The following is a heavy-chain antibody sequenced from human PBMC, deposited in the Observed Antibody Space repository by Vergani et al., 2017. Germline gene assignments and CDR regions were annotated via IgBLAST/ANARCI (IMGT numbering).Heavy chain of an antibody. D-gene: IGHD6-19*01. CDR1: GYTLTELS. J-gene: IGHJ5*02. V-gene: IGHV1-24*01. CDR2: FDPEDGET. CDR3: ATEKVEQWLVRENGFDP. Sequence: QVQLVQSGAEVKKPGASVKVSCKVSGYTLTELSMHWVRQAPGKGLEWMGGFDPEDGETIYAQKFQGRVTMTEATSTETAYMELSSLRSEDTAVYYCATEKVEQWLVRENGFDPWGQGTLVTVSS.